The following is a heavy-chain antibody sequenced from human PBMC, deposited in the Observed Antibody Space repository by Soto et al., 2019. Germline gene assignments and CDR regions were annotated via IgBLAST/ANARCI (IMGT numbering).Heavy chain of an antibody. J-gene: IGHJ4*02. Sequence: QVQLVESGGGVVQPGRSLRLSCAASGFTFSTYAIHWVRQAPGKGLEWVALISYDGSDKYYADSVKGRFTISRDNSKKTLYLQMSSLRAGYTAVYYCARVGQISRYDGSGYWLGDADYWGLGTLVTVSS. CDR3: ARVGQISRYDGSGYWLGDADY. V-gene: IGHV3-30-3*01. CDR1: GFTFSTYA. D-gene: IGHD3-22*01. CDR2: ISYDGSDK.